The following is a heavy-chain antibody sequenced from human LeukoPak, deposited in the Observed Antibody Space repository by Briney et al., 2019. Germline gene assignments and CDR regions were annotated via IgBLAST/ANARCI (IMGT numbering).Heavy chain of an antibody. CDR1: GFTFSSHS. J-gene: IGHJ4*02. Sequence: GRSLRLSCAASGFTFSSHSMHWVRQAPGKGLEWVAVIWYDGSYKYYADSVKGRFTISRDNSNSTLYLQMNSLRAEDTAVYYCARDKSTSCYFFDYWGQGTLVTVSS. D-gene: IGHD2-2*01. CDR3: ARDKSTSCYFFDY. CDR2: IWYDGSYK. V-gene: IGHV3-33*01.